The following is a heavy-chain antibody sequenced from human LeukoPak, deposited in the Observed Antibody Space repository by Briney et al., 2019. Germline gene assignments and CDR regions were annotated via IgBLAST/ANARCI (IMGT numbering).Heavy chain of an antibody. CDR3: ARDGTYNDSSGYDDAFDI. CDR1: RFTFSSYW. CDR2: IKQDGSKK. J-gene: IGHJ3*02. V-gene: IGHV3-7*01. D-gene: IGHD3-22*01. Sequence: PGGSLRLSCAASRFTFSSYWMSWVRQAPGKGLEWVANIKQDGSKKYYVDSVKGRFTISRDNAKNSLYLQMNSLRAEDTAVYYCARDGTYNDSSGYDDAFDIWSQGTMVTVSS.